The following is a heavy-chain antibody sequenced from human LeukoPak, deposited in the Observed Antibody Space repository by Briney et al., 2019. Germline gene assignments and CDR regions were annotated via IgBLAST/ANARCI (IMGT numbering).Heavy chain of an antibody. J-gene: IGHJ4*02. CDR1: GGSINSGGYY. CDR2: IYYSGST. CDR3: ARGNSEYYYDSSGYYLYYFDY. D-gene: IGHD3-22*01. Sequence: SETLSLTCNVSGGSINSGGYYWSWIRQSPGEGLEWIGYIYYSGSTYYSPSLKSRVTISVDRSKNQFSLKLSSVTAADTAVYYCARGNSEYYYDSSGYYLYYFDYWGQGTLVTVSS. V-gene: IGHV4-30-2*06.